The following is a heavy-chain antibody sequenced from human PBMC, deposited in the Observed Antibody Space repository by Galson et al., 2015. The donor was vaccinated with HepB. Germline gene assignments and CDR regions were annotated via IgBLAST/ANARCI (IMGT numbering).Heavy chain of an antibody. V-gene: IGHV3-23*01. CDR1: GFRFAYYG. CDR3: AKCSIQASSYFYGIDV. Sequence: SLRLSCAASGFRFAYYGMSWVRQAPGKGLEWLSSITNTGGFTYYADSVKGRFTISRDNSKNTVYLQLNNVKAEDSAVYYCAKCSIQASSYFYGIDVWGQGTTVTVFS. CDR2: ITNTGGFT. J-gene: IGHJ6*02. D-gene: IGHD2-2*01.